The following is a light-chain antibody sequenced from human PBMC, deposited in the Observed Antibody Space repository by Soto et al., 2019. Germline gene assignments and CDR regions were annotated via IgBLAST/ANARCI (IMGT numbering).Light chain of an antibody. CDR1: QSIGSL. CDR3: QQYNNYRT. Sequence: DIQMTQYPSTLSASVGDRGTITCRASQSIGSLLAWYLQKPGKAPQLLIYKASILESGVPSRFSYSQSVPEFTRTISSLQTDDFATYYYQQYNNYRTFGQATNLHIK. J-gene: IGKJ1*01. CDR2: KAS. V-gene: IGKV1-5*03.